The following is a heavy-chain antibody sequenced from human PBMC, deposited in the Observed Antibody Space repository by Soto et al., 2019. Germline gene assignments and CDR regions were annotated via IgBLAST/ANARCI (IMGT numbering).Heavy chain of an antibody. Sequence: GGSLRLSCAASGFTFDDYAMHWVRQAPGKGLEWVSGISWNSGSIGYADSVKGRFTISRDNAKNSLYLQMNSLRAEDTALYYCAKGNNDYGDYCDAFDIWGQGTMVTVSS. CDR2: ISWNSGSI. J-gene: IGHJ3*02. CDR3: AKGNNDYGDYCDAFDI. D-gene: IGHD4-17*01. V-gene: IGHV3-9*01. CDR1: GFTFDDYA.